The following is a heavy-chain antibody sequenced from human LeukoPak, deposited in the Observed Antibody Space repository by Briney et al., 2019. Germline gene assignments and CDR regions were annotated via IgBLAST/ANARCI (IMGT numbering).Heavy chain of an antibody. J-gene: IGHJ4*02. CDR2: INHNSGGT. CDR1: GYTFTGYY. CDR3: ARGYSYEEVYFDY. Sequence: ASVKVSCKASGYTFTGYYTHWVRQAPGQGLEWMGWINHNSGGTNYAQKFQGRVTMTRDTSISTAYMELSGLRSDDTAVYYCARGYSYEEVYFDYWGQGTLVTVSS. V-gene: IGHV1-2*02. D-gene: IGHD5-18*01.